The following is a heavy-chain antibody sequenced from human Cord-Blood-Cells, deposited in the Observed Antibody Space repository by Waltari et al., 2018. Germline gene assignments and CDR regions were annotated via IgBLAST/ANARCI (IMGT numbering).Heavy chain of an antibody. V-gene: IGHV1-46*01. J-gene: IGHJ5*02. CDR1: GYTFTSYY. CDR3: AGTEDDSSNWFRFDP. Sequence: QVQLVQSGAEVKKPGASVKVSCKASGYTFTSYYMPWLRQAPGQGLEWMGIINPSGGSTSYAQKFQGRVTMTRDTSTSTVYMELSSLRSEDTAVYYCAGTEDDSSNWFRFDPWGQGTLVTVSS. CDR2: INPSGGST. D-gene: IGHD3-22*01.